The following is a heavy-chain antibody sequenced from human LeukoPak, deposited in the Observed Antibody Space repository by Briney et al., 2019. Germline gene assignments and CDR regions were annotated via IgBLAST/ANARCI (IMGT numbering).Heavy chain of an antibody. CDR1: GYTFTGYY. V-gene: IGHV1-2*02. CDR2: INPNSGGT. CDR3: ARDPYVYNWFDP. J-gene: IGHJ5*02. Sequence: ASVKVSCKASGYTFTGYYMHWMRQAPGQGLEWMGWINPNSGGTNYAQKFQGRVTMTRDTSISTAYMELSRLRSDDTAVYYCARDPYVYNWFDPWGQGTLVTVSS. D-gene: IGHD3-16*01.